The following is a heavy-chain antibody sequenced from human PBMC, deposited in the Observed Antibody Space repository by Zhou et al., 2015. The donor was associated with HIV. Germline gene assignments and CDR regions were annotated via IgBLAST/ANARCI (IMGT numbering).Heavy chain of an antibody. D-gene: IGHD1-26*01. Sequence: QVQLVQSGAEVKKPGSSVKVSCKASGGTFSSYAISWVRQAPGQGLEWMGGIIPIFGTANYAQKFQGRVTITADESTSTAYMELSSLRSDDTAVYYCARFPYEYSGSYVRPTGWFDPWGQGTLVTVSS. J-gene: IGHJ5*02. V-gene: IGHV1-69*12. CDR1: GGTFSSYA. CDR3: ARFPYEYSGSYVRPTGWFDP. CDR2: IIPIFGTA.